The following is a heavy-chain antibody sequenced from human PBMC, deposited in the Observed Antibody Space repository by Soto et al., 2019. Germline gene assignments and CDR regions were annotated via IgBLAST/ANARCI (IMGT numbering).Heavy chain of an antibody. CDR1: GASITGSSY. CDR3: ARGLTPPGAPAWYYFDS. Sequence: QVQLQESGPGLMKASETLSLTCTVSGASITGSSYWSWIRQPAGKGLEWIGRFSLSGTTNYNPSLRSRVTMSADVSKNQFSPRLTSVTAADTALYYCARGLTPPGAPAWYYFDSWGQGTLVTVSS. D-gene: IGHD2-8*02. CDR2: FSLSGTT. J-gene: IGHJ4*02. V-gene: IGHV4-4*07.